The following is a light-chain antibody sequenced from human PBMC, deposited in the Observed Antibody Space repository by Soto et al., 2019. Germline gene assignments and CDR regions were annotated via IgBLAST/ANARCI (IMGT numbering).Light chain of an antibody. V-gene: IGKV4-1*01. CDR1: QSVLYSSNNKNY. CDR3: QQDYSTPFT. CDR2: WAS. Sequence: DIVMTQSPDSLAVSLGERATINCKSSQSVLYSSNNKNYLAWYQQKPGQPPKLLIYWASTRESGVPDRFSGSGSGTDFTRAISSLQAEDVAVYYCQQDYSTPFTFGPGTKVDIK. J-gene: IGKJ3*01.